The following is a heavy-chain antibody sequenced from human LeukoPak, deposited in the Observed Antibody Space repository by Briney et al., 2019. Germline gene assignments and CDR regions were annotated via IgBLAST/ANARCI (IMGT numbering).Heavy chain of an antibody. CDR2: ISYDGSNK. CDR3: ARGPDYGDYVY. CDR1: GFTFSSYA. J-gene: IGHJ4*02. V-gene: IGHV3-30*04. D-gene: IGHD4-17*01. Sequence: GGSLRLSCAASGFTFSSYAMHWVRQAPGKGLEWVAVISYDGSNKYYADSVKGRFTISRDNSKNTLYLQMNSLRAKDTAVYYCARGPDYGDYVYWGQGTLVTVSS.